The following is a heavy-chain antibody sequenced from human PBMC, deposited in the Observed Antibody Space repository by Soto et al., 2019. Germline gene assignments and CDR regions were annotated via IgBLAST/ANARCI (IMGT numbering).Heavy chain of an antibody. Sequence: PGGSLRLSCAASGFTFSSYWMSWVRQAPGKGLEWVANIKQDGSEKYYVDSVKGRFTISRDNAKNSLYLQMSSLRAEDTAVYYCARGQDYGSLYYFDYWGQGTLVTVSS. CDR1: GFTFSSYW. CDR3: ARGQDYGSLYYFDY. D-gene: IGHD4-17*01. J-gene: IGHJ4*02. V-gene: IGHV3-7*01. CDR2: IKQDGSEK.